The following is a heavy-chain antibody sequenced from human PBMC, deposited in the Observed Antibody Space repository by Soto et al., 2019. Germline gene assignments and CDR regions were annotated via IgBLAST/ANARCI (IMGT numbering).Heavy chain of an antibody. CDR2: IYPGDSDT. CDR1: GYSFTSYW. CDR3: ARTSAAGKYYYGMDV. V-gene: IGHV5-51*01. J-gene: IGHJ6*02. D-gene: IGHD6-13*01. Sequence: LGESLKISCKGSGYSFTSYWIGWVRQMPGKGLEWMGIIYPGDSDTRYSPYFQGQVTISADKSISTAYLQWSSLKASDTAMFYCARTSAAGKYYYGMDVWGQGTTVTVSS.